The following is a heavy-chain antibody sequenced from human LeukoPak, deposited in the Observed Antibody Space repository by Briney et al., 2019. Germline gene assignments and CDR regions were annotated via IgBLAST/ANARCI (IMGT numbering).Heavy chain of an antibody. CDR1: GYSFTSYD. Sequence: ASVKVSCKASGYSFTSYDINWVRQATGQGLEWMGWMNPNSGNTGSAQKFQGRVTMTRNTSISTAYMELSNLRSEDTAVYYCARRVAAGGTCMGYWGQGTMVTVSS. D-gene: IGHD6-13*01. J-gene: IGHJ4*02. V-gene: IGHV1-8*01. CDR2: MNPNSGNT. CDR3: ARRVAAGGTCMGY.